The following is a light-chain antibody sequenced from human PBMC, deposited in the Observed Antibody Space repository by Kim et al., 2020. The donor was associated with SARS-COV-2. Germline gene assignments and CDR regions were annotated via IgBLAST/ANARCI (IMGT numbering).Light chain of an antibody. CDR1: QSVSSSY. Sequence: PGARVTLSCRASQSVSSSYLTWYQQKPGQAPRLLIYGASTRATGIPARFSGSGSGTDFTLTISSLQPEDFAVYYCQQDYNLPITFGQGTRLE. CDR3: QQDYNLPIT. CDR2: GAS. V-gene: IGKV3D-7*01. J-gene: IGKJ5*01.